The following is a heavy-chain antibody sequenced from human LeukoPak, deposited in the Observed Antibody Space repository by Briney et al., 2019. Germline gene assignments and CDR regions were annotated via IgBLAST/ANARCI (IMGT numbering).Heavy chain of an antibody. CDR3: SREFGAYPEFDP. Sequence: GGSLRLSCAVSGFTFSDYYMNWIRQAPGKGLEWVSYISSSSLTIYYADSVKGRFTISRDNAKDSLYLQMNSLRAEYTAVYYCSREFGAYPEFDPWGQGTLVTVSS. CDR2: ISSSSLTI. J-gene: IGHJ5*02. D-gene: IGHD3-10*01. CDR1: GFTFSDYY. V-gene: IGHV3-11*01.